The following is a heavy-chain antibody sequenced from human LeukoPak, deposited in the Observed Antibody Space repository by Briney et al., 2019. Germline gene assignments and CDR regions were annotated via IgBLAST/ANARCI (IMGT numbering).Heavy chain of an antibody. CDR2: IYYSGST. CDR3: ARRYYDILTGPDDAFDI. J-gene: IGHJ3*02. V-gene: IGHV4-59*12. D-gene: IGHD3-9*01. Sequence: SETLSLTCTVSGGSISSYYWSWIRQPPGKGLEWIGYIYYSGSTYYNPSLKSRVTISVDTSKNQFSLKLSSVTAADTAVYYCARRYYDILTGPDDAFDIWGQGTMVTVSS. CDR1: GGSISSYY.